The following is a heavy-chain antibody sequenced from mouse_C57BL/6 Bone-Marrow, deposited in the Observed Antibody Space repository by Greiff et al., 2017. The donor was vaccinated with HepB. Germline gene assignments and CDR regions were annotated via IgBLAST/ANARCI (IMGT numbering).Heavy chain of an antibody. J-gene: IGHJ4*01. D-gene: IGHD1-1*01. CDR3: VRHAYYGSRVYAMDY. V-gene: IGHV10-1*01. CDR1: GFTFNTYA. CDR2: IRSKSNNYAT. Sequence: EVKLMESGGGLVQPKGSLKLSCAASGFTFNTYAMNWVRQAPGKGLEWVARIRSKSNNYATYYADSVKDRFTISRDDSESMLYLQMNNLKTEDTAMYYCVRHAYYGSRVYAMDYWGQGTSVTVSS.